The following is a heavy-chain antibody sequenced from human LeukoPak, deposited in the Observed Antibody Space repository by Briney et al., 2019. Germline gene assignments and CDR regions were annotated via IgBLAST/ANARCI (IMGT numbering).Heavy chain of an antibody. CDR2: INPNSGGT. CDR3: ARGSPLITIFGVVTGYNWFDP. CDR1: GYTFTGYY. Sequence: ASVKVSCKASGYTFTGYYMHWVRQAPGQGLEWMGWINPNSGGTNYAQKLQGRVTMTTDTSTSTAYMELRSLRSDDTAVYYCARGSPLITIFGVVTGYNWFDPWGQGTLVTVSS. D-gene: IGHD3-3*01. J-gene: IGHJ5*02. V-gene: IGHV1-2*02.